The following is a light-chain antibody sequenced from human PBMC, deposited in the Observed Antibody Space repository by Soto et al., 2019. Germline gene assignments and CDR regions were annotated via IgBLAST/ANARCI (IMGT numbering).Light chain of an antibody. CDR3: QHYNNWPRT. V-gene: IGKV3-15*01. CDR2: GAS. Sequence: EIVMTQSTATLSVSPGERATLSCRASQSVSSNLAWYPEKPGQAPRLLIYGASTRATGIPARFSGSGSGTEFTLTISSLQSEDFAVYYCQHYNNWPRTFGQGNKVEIK. CDR1: QSVSSN. J-gene: IGKJ1*01.